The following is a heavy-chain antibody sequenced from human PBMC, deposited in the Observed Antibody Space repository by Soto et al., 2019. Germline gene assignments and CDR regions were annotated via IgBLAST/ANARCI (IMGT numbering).Heavy chain of an antibody. J-gene: IGHJ4*02. CDR1: GGSITSGHHY. CDR2: IYYSGST. V-gene: IGHV4-30-4*01. D-gene: IGHD3-10*01. CDR3: ARVAETREYYLDY. Sequence: QVQLQESGPGLVKPSETLSLTCTVSGGSITSGHHYWSWIRQPPGKGLEWIGYIYYSGSTYYNPSLNGRATISLDTSKDQFSLNLRSVIAADTAVYYCARVAETREYYLDYWGQGTLVTVSS.